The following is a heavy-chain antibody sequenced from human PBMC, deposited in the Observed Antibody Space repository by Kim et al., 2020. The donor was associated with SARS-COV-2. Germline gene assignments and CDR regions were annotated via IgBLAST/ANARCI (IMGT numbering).Heavy chain of an antibody. J-gene: IGHJ3*02. D-gene: IGHD1-26*01. CDR3: ARVGGVGATSKSDAFDI. Sequence: CQGRVTITADESTSTAYMELSSLRSEDTAVYYCARVGGVGATSKSDAFDIWGQGTMVTVSS. V-gene: IGHV1-69*01.